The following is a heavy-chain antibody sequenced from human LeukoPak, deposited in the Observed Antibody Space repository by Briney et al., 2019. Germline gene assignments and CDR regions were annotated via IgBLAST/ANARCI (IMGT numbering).Heavy chain of an antibody. CDR1: GFTFTSYA. CDR3: AKVGKTTVTARFDY. D-gene: IGHD4-17*01. V-gene: IGHV3-23*01. J-gene: IGHJ4*02. CDR2: ISGGGDST. Sequence: GGSLRLSCAASGFTFTSYAMSWVRQAPGKGLEWVSAISGGGDSTYYADSVKGRFTISRDNPKNTLYLQMNSLRVEDTAVYYCAKVGKTTVTARFDYWGQGTLVTVSS.